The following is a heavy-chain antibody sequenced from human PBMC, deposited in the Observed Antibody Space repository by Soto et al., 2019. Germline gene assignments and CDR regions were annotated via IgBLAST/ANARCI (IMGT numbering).Heavy chain of an antibody. CDR2: ISGSGGST. J-gene: IGHJ4*02. V-gene: IGHV3-23*01. Sequence: VQLLESGGGLVQPGGSLRLSCAASGFTFSSYAMSWVRQAPGKGLEWVSAISGSGGSTYYADSVKGRFTISRDNSKNTLYLQMNSLRAEDTAVYYCAKALAPITMVRGVDDYWGQGTLVTVSS. D-gene: IGHD3-10*01. CDR1: GFTFSSYA. CDR3: AKALAPITMVRGVDDY.